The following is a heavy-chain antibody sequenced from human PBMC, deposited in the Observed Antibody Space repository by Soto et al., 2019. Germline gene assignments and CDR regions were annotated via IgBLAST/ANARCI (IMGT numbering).Heavy chain of an antibody. CDR3: AKWRSSKNLDN. Sequence: EVQLLESGGGLVQPGESLRLSCAVSGFTFNNYAMSWVRQAPGKGLEWVSIISGTGDATYYADSVKGRFTISTDNSKNTLYLQMNSLSADDTAIYYCAKWRSSKNLDNWGQGTLVTVSS. CDR2: ISGTGDAT. CDR1: GFTFNNYA. V-gene: IGHV3-23*01. J-gene: IGHJ4*02.